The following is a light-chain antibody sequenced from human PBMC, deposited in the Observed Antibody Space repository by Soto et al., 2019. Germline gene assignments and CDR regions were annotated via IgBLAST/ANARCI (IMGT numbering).Light chain of an antibody. Sequence: DIQMTQSPSTLSASVGDRVTITCRASQSINIWLAWYQQKAGKAPKLLIYDASILESGVPSRFSGSGSRTEFTLTISSLQPDYFATYYCQEYNSWRGEWTFGQGTKVEIK. CDR1: QSINIW. V-gene: IGKV1-5*01. CDR2: DAS. J-gene: IGKJ1*01. CDR3: QEYNSWRGEWT.